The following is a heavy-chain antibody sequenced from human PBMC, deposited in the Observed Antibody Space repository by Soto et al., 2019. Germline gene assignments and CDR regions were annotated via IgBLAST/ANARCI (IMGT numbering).Heavy chain of an antibody. CDR1: GFTFSAYW. J-gene: IGHJ6*02. CDR2: INSDGSST. V-gene: IGHV3-74*01. D-gene: IGHD1-26*01. Sequence: GGSLRLSCAVSGFTFSAYWMHWVRQVPGKGLVWVSRINSDGSSTSYADSVKGRFTISRDNAKNTLYLQMNSLRAEDTAVYYCARDQGVGARLLYYYGMDVWGQGTTVTVSS. CDR3: ARDQGVGARLLYYYGMDV.